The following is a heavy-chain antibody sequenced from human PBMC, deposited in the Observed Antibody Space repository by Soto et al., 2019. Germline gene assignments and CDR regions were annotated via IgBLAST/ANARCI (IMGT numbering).Heavy chain of an antibody. Sequence: ASVKVSCKASXXXFTSYAMXXVXQAPGQRLEWMGWINAGNGNTKYSQKFQGRVTITRDTSASTAYMELSSLRSEDTAVYYCASSAIFGVGLNWGQGTLVTVS. V-gene: IGHV1-3*01. CDR1: XXXFTSYA. CDR3: ASSAIFGVGLN. J-gene: IGHJ4*02. D-gene: IGHD3-3*01. CDR2: INAGNGNT.